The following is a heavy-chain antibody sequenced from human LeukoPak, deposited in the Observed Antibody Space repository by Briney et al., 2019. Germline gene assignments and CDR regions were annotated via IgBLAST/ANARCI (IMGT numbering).Heavy chain of an antibody. CDR2: IYYSGST. CDR1: GCSIGGYY. Sequence: SETLSLTCTVSGCSIGGYYWSWIRQPPGKGLEYIAYIYYSGSTDYNPSLKSRVTISVDTSKNQFSLKLSSLTAAATAVYYWARLNIIGSSPVHHFDYWGQGTLVTVSS. J-gene: IGHJ4*02. V-gene: IGHV4-59*08. CDR3: ARLNIIGSSPVHHFDY. D-gene: IGHD6-13*01.